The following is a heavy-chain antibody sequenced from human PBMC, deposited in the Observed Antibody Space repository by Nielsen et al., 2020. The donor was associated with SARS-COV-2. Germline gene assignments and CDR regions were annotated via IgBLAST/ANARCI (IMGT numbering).Heavy chain of an antibody. CDR1: GGSISSSNW. D-gene: IGHD6-6*01. CDR3: ARRRIAARRAFDI. CDR2: IYHSGST. J-gene: IGHJ3*02. Sequence: SETLSLTCAVSGGSISSSNWWSWVRQPPGKGLEWIGEIYHSGSTNYNPSLKSRVTISVDKSKNQFSLKLSSVTAADTAVYYCARRRIAARRAFDIWGQGTMVTVSS. V-gene: IGHV4-4*02.